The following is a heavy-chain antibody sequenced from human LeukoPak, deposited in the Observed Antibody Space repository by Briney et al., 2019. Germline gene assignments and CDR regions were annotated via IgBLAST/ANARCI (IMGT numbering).Heavy chain of an antibody. J-gene: IGHJ4*02. Sequence: ASVKLSCKASGYTFTSYDINWVRHATGPGLEWMGWMNPNSGNTGYAKNSQGRVTMTRSTSITTAYMELSSLRSEDAAVYYCARVGSGWMRANDYWGQGTLVTVSS. D-gene: IGHD6-19*01. CDR3: ARVGSGWMRANDY. CDR1: GYTFTSYD. CDR2: MNPNSGNT. V-gene: IGHV1-8*01.